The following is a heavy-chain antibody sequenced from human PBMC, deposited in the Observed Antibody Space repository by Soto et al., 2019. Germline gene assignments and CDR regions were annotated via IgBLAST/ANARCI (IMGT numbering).Heavy chain of an antibody. D-gene: IGHD3-16*01. Sequence: GGSLRLSCAASGFTFSSYGMHWVRQAPGKGLEWVAVIWYDGSNKYYADSVKGRFTISRDNSKNTLYLQMNSLRAEDTAVYYCARDREGGGTFDYYYYYGMDVWDQGTTVTVSS. CDR2: IWYDGSNK. CDR3: ARDREGGGTFDYYYYYGMDV. V-gene: IGHV3-33*01. J-gene: IGHJ6*02. CDR1: GFTFSSYG.